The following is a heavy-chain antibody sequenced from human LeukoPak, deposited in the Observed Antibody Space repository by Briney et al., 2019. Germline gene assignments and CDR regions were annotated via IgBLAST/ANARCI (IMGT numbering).Heavy chain of an antibody. V-gene: IGHV4-39*01. J-gene: IGHJ4*02. CDR3: ARHEQWLLWVAY. D-gene: IGHD6-19*01. Sequence: SETLSLTCAVAGGSVSSNHFWGWIRQPPGTGLEWIGSIFYTGSTYYNPSLKSRVTISVDTSKNHFSLEVNSVTAADTAMYYCARHEQWLLWVAYWGQGTLVTVSS. CDR2: IFYTGST. CDR1: GGSVSSNHF.